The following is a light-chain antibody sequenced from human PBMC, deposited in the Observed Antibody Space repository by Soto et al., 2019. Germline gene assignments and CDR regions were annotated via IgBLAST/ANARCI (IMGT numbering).Light chain of an antibody. CDR1: NSDVGSYNF. CDR2: EAT. J-gene: IGLJ3*02. Sequence: QSVLTQPASVSGSPGQSITISCTGTNSDVGSYNFVSWYQQHPGKVPKLIIYEATKRPSGLSNRFSGSESGNTASLTISGLQAEDEADYYCCSFAGSGATWVFGGGTKLTVL. CDR3: CSFAGSGATWV. V-gene: IGLV2-23*01.